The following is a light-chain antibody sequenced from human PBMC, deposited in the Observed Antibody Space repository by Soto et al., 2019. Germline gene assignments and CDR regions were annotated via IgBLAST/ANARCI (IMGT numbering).Light chain of an antibody. CDR3: QQYDSYPLT. Sequence: QLTQSPSSLSASVGDRVAITCRASQGISSYLAWYQKKPGKAPNLLIYAASTLQSGVPSRFSGSGSGTDFTLTISSLQPEDFATYYCQQYDSYPLTFGGGTKVDIK. CDR1: QGISSY. CDR2: AAS. V-gene: IGKV1-9*01. J-gene: IGKJ4*01.